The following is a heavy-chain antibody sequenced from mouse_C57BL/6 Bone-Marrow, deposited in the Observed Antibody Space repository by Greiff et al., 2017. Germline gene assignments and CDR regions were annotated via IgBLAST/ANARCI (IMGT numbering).Heavy chain of an antibody. Sequence: EVKLMESGGGLVKPGGSLKLSCAASGFTFSDYGMHWVRQAPEKGLEWVAYISSGSSTIYYADTVKGRFTISRDNAKNTLFLQMTSLRSEDTAMYYCARLKYHWYFDVWGTGTTVTVSS. CDR3: ARLKYHWYFDV. CDR1: GFTFSDYG. D-gene: IGHD2-10*02. V-gene: IGHV5-17*01. CDR2: ISSGSSTI. J-gene: IGHJ1*03.